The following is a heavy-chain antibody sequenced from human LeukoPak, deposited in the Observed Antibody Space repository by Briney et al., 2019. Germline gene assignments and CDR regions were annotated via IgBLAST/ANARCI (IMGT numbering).Heavy chain of an antibody. Sequence: ASVKVSCKASGDTFTSYDIKRVRQATGEGLEWMVWMNPNSGNTGYAQKFQGRVTITRNTSISTAYMELSSLRSEDTAVYYCARDNSVRDEAWWFNPWGQGTLVTVSS. CDR2: MNPNSGNT. V-gene: IGHV1-8*03. CDR1: GDTFTSYD. CDR3: ARDNSVRDEAWWFNP. J-gene: IGHJ5*02. D-gene: IGHD5-24*01.